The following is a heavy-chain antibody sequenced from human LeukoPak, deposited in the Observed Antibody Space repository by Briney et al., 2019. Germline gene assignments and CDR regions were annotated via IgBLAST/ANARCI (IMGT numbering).Heavy chain of an antibody. V-gene: IGHV3-53*01. J-gene: IGHJ5*02. CDR2: IYSGGST. CDR3: ANGVA. D-gene: IGHD3-3*01. Sequence: GGSLRLSCAASGFTFSTYAMSWVRQAPGKGLEWVSLIYSGGSTYYTDSVKGRFTISRDNSKNTLYLQMNSLRAEDTAVYYCANGVAWGQGTLVTVSS. CDR1: GFTFSTYA.